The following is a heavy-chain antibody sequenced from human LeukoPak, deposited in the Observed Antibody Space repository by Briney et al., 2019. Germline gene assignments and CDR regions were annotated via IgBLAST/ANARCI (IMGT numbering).Heavy chain of an antibody. CDR2: IYVDDSDT. J-gene: IGHJ4*02. V-gene: IGHV5-51*01. CDR1: GYNFNTYW. D-gene: IGHD2-15*01. Sequence: GESLKISCKGSGYNFNTYWIGWVRQMPGKGLEWMGIIYVDDSDTRYSPSFQGQVTISADKSISTAYLQWSSLKASDTAMYYCARRYCSGGSCYCNFDYWGQGTLVTVSS. CDR3: ARRYCSGGSCYCNFDY.